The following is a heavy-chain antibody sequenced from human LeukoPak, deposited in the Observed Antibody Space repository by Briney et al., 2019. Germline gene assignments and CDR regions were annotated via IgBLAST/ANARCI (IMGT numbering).Heavy chain of an antibody. CDR2: INPNNGGT. Sequence: ASVKVSCKASGYTFTGYYMHWVRQAPGQGLEWMGWINPNNGGTNYAQKFQGRVTMTRDTSISTACMELSGLRSDDTAVYFCARVPGYTIFGVPITNYYGMDVWGQGTTVTVSS. CDR1: GYTFTGYY. D-gene: IGHD3-3*01. V-gene: IGHV1-2*02. CDR3: ARVPGYTIFGVPITNYYGMDV. J-gene: IGHJ6*02.